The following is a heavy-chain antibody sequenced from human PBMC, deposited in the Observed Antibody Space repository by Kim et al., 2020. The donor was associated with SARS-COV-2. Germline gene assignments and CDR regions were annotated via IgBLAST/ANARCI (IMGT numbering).Heavy chain of an antibody. CDR3: ALTTTLATAFDY. J-gene: IGHJ4*02. D-gene: IGHD4-17*01. CDR2: IYWDDDK. CDR1: GFSLSTSGVG. V-gene: IGHV2-5*02. Sequence: SGPTLVNPTQTLTLTCTFSGFSLSTSGVGVGWVRQPPGKALEWLALIYWDDDKRYSPSLKSRLTITKDTSENQVVLTMTNMDPVDTATYHCALTTTLATAFDYWGQGTLVTVSS.